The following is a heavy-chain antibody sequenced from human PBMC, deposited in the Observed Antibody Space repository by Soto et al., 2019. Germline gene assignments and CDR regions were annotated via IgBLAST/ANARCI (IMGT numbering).Heavy chain of an antibody. CDR2: IRSKANSYAT. Sequence: GGSLRLSCAASGFTVSGSAMHWVRQASGKGLEWVGRIRSKANSYATAYAASVKGRFTISRDDSKNTAYLQMNSLKTEDTAVYYCTRHFYGETNDYWGEGTLVTVSS. D-gene: IGHD4-17*01. J-gene: IGHJ4*02. CDR3: TRHFYGETNDY. CDR1: GFTVSGSA. V-gene: IGHV3-73*01.